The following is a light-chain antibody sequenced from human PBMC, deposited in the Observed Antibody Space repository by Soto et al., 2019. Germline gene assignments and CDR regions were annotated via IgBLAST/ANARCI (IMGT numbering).Light chain of an antibody. J-gene: IGKJ1*01. V-gene: IGKV1-8*01. Sequence: AIRMTQSPSSFSASTGDRVTITCRASQGISSYLAWYQQKPGKAPKLLIYAASTLQSGVPSRFSGSGSSTAFTLTISCLHSEDFATYYCQQYYSYPQTFGQGTKVEIK. CDR2: AAS. CDR1: QGISSY. CDR3: QQYYSYPQT.